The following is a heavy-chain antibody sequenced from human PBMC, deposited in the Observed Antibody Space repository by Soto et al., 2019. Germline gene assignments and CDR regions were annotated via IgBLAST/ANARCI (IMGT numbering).Heavy chain of an antibody. CDR1: GFTFTSYW. D-gene: IGHD2-8*01. CDR2: IKHDGSER. V-gene: IGHV3-7*01. Sequence: GGSLRLCCAASGFTFTSYWMSWVRQAPGKGLEWVANIKHDGSERYYVDSVKGRFTISRDNAKNSLYLQMNSLRAEDTAVYYCARAALKGFDYWGQGTLVTVSS. CDR3: ARAALKGFDY. J-gene: IGHJ4*02.